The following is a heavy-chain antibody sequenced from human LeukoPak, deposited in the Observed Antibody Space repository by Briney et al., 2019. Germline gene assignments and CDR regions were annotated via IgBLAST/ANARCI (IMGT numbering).Heavy chain of an antibody. Sequence: GGSLRLSCAASGFTFSSYAMSWVRQAPGKGLEWVSAISGSGGSTYYADSVKGRFTISRDNSKNSLYLQMNSLRAEDTALYYCAKGVRITMVRGAFDIWGQGTMVTVSS. CDR1: GFTFSSYA. J-gene: IGHJ3*02. CDR2: ISGSGGST. CDR3: AKGVRITMVRGAFDI. D-gene: IGHD3-10*01. V-gene: IGHV3-23*01.